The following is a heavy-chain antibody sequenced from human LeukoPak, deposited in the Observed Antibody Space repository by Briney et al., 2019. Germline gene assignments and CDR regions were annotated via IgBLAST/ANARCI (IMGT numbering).Heavy chain of an antibody. V-gene: IGHV1-2*06. Sequence: EASVKVSCKASGYTFTGYYMHWVRQAPGQGIEWMGRINPNSGGTNYAQKSQGRVTMTRDTSISTAYMELSRLRSDDTAVYYCAIYWNYDPLGMDVWGKGTTVTVSS. J-gene: IGHJ6*04. CDR1: GYTFTGYY. D-gene: IGHD1-7*01. CDR2: INPNSGGT. CDR3: AIYWNYDPLGMDV.